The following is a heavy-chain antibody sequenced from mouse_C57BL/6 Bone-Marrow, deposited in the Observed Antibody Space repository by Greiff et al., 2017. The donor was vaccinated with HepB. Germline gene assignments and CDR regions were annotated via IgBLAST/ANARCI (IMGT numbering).Heavy chain of an antibody. CDR3: ARGMIRAWFAY. D-gene: IGHD2-4*01. CDR2: ISSGSSTI. V-gene: IGHV5-17*01. Sequence: EVQLVESGGGLVKPGGSLKLSCAASGFTFSDYGMHWVRQAPEKGLEWVAYISSGSSTIYYADTVKGRFTISRDNAKNTLFLQMTSLRSEDTAMYYCARGMIRAWFAYWGQRSLGTVSA. J-gene: IGHJ3*01. CDR1: GFTFSDYG.